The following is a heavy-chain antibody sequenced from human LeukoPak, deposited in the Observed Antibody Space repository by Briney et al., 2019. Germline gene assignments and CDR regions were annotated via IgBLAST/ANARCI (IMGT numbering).Heavy chain of an antibody. D-gene: IGHD5-24*01. CDR3: ASRDGYNYN. CDR1: GFTFSSSW. V-gene: IGHV3-53*01. Sequence: GGSLRLSCAASGFTFSSSWMHWVRQAPGKGLEWVSVIYSGGSTYYADSVKGRFTISRDDSKNTLYLQMNSLRAEDTAVYYCASRDGYNYNWGQGTLVIVSS. J-gene: IGHJ4*02. CDR2: IYSGGST.